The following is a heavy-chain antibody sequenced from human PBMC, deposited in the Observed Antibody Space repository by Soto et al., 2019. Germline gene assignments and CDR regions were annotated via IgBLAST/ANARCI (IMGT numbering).Heavy chain of an antibody. CDR1: GYTFTDYY. V-gene: IGHV1-2*04. Sequence: QVRLVQSGAEVKKPGASVKVSCKTSGYTFTDYYMHWVRQAPGQGLEWMGWINPNTGGTNYAQKFQSWVTITRDTSISTTYVELRSQKSDDTAVYYCATDHDLSGSSWFDPWGEGTRVTVSS. CDR3: ATDHDLSGSSWFDP. J-gene: IGHJ5*02. D-gene: IGHD6-19*01. CDR2: INPNTGGT.